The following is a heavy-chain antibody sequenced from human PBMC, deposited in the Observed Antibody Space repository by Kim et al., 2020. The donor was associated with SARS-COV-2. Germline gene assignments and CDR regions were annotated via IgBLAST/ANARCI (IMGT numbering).Heavy chain of an antibody. CDR3: VRHRYDICSEEY. D-gene: IGHD1-20*01. V-gene: IGHV3-23*01. CDR1: GYPYSDAA. Sequence: GGSLRLSCLVSGYPYSDAAFSWVRQAPGKGLEWVAIMSGGGDNPDYIDSVRGRFTISWDNSKNTLFLQMKSLRADDTARYYCVRHRYDICSEEYWGQGTLVTVSS. J-gene: IGHJ4*02. CDR2: MSGGGDNP.